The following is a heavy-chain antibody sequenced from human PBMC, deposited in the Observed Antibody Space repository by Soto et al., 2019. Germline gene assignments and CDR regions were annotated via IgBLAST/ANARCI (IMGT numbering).Heavy chain of an antibody. V-gene: IGHV3-23*01. CDR3: AKDATRTDGWYHFDY. Sequence: GGSLGLSWAASGFTFSYFPWGWFRQPPGKGLEWVSVISNTGDLIYYADSVRGRFTISRDNSKNTLFLQMNSLRAEDTAVYFCAKDATRTDGWYHFDYWGQGALVTVSS. CDR2: ISNTGDLI. CDR1: GFTFSYFP. D-gene: IGHD6-19*01. J-gene: IGHJ4*02.